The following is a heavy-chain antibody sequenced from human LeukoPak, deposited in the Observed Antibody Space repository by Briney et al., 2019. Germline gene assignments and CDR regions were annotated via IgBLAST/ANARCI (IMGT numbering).Heavy chain of an antibody. CDR1: GFTFSSYS. J-gene: IGHJ6*03. Sequence: PGGSLRLSCAASGFTFSSYSMNWVRQAPGKGLEWVSSISSSSSYIYYADSVKGRFTISRDNAKNSLYLQMNSLRAEDTAVYYCARDPDQQKPYYMDVWGKGTTVTVSS. CDR2: ISSSSSYI. V-gene: IGHV3-21*01. CDR3: ARDPDQQKPYYMDV. D-gene: IGHD2-2*01.